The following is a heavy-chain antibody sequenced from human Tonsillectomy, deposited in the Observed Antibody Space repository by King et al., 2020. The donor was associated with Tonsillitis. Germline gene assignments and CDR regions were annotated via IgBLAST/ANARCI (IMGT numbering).Heavy chain of an antibody. CDR2: IYTSGST. CDR1: GGSISSYY. CDR3: ARDRVGATIFDDAFDI. D-gene: IGHD1-26*01. J-gene: IGHJ3*02. Sequence: QLQESGPGLVKPSETLSLTCTVSGGSISSYYWSWLRQPAGKGLEWIGRIYTSGSTNYNPSLKSRVTMSVDTSKNQFSLKLSSVTAADTAVYYCARDRVGATIFDDAFDIWGQGTMVTVSS. V-gene: IGHV4-4*07.